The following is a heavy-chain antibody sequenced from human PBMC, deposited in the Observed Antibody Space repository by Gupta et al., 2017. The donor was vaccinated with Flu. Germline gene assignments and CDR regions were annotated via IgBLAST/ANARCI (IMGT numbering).Heavy chain of an antibody. CDR1: GFTFTSHA. V-gene: IGHV3-30-3*01. J-gene: IGHJ4*02. CDR2: ISSDGSIT. D-gene: IGHD3-3*01. CDR3: ARDMTIFGVVMFYFDY. Sequence: GRSLRLSCAASGFTFTSHAMNWVRQAPGKGLEWMAVISSDGSITYYADSVKGRFTISRDNSKNTLYLQMNSLRAEDTAVYYCARDMTIFGVVMFYFDYWGPGTLVPVSS.